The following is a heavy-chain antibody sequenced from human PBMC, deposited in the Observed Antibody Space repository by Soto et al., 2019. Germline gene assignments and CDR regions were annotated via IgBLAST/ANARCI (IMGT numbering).Heavy chain of an antibody. CDR2: TYFRSKWYN. CDR1: GDSVSSNTAS. J-gene: IGHJ5*02. V-gene: IGHV6-1*01. D-gene: IGHD5-12*01. CDR3: AKGDNLGPKTGYAFDP. Sequence: PSQTLSLTCVISGDSVSSNTASWNWIRQSPSRGLEWLGWTYFRSKWYNDYAVSVKSRIIINPDTSNNQFSLQLNSVTPEDTAVYFCAKGDNLGPKTGYAFDPWGQGIMVTVSS.